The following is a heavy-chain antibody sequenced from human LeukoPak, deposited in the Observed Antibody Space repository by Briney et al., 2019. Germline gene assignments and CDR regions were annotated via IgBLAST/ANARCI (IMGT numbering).Heavy chain of an antibody. CDR3: ARDWRYCSGGSCYHDY. J-gene: IGHJ4*02. CDR1: GFTFSSYA. CDR2: ISYDGSNK. Sequence: PGGSLRLPCAASGFTFSSYAMHWVRQAPGKGLEWVAVISYDGSNKYYADSVKGRFTISRDNAKNSLYLQMNSLRAEDTAVYYCARDWRYCSGGSCYHDYWGQGTLVTVSS. V-gene: IGHV3-30*04. D-gene: IGHD2-15*01.